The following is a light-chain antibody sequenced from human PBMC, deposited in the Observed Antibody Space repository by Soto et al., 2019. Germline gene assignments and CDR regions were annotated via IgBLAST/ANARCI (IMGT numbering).Light chain of an antibody. CDR2: EVY. V-gene: IGLV2-8*01. Sequence: QSALTQPPSASGSPGQSVTISCTGTSSDVGGSNSVSWYQQHPGKAPKLMIYEVYKRPSGVPDRFSGSKSGNTASLTVSGLQAEDEADYYCSSHAGSNNPHYVFGTGTKLTVL. CDR1: SSDVGGSNS. CDR3: SSHAGSNNPHYV. J-gene: IGLJ1*01.